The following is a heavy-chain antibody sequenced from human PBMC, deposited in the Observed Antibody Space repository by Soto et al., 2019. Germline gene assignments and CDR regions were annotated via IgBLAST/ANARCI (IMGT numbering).Heavy chain of an antibody. J-gene: IGHJ4*02. V-gene: IGHV1-2*04. CDR3: AREYSSSLFDY. Sequence: QVQLVQSGAEVKKPGALVKVSCKASGYKFTGNYMHWVRQAPGKGLEWMGWINPNTGGTNYAQKCQGWVTMTRDTSISTAYMELSRLGADDTAVYYCAREYSSSLFDYWGQGTLVTVSS. D-gene: IGHD6-19*01. CDR1: GYKFTGNY. CDR2: INPNTGGT.